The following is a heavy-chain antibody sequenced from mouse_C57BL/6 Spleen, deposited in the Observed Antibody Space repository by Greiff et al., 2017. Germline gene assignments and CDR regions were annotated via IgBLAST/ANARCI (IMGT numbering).Heavy chain of an antibody. V-gene: IGHV1-69*01. D-gene: IGHD4-1*01. CDR2: IDPSDSYT. J-gene: IGHJ2*01. CDR3: ARGGETGLFDD. Sequence: QVQLQQPGAELVMPGASVKLSCTDSGYTFTSYWMHWVQQRPGQGLEWIGEIDPSDSYTNYNQKFTGMSTLTVDKSSRTAYMQLSSLKSEDSAVYYGARGGETGLFDDWGQGTTLTVSS. CDR1: GYTFTSYW.